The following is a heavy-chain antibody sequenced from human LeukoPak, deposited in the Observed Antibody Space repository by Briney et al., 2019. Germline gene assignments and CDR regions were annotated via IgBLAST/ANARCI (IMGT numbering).Heavy chain of an antibody. V-gene: IGHV3-23*01. D-gene: IGHD6-19*01. J-gene: IGHJ4*02. CDR1: GFTFSSYA. CDR2: ISGSGGST. CDR3: AKGESSGWYSAPLGLDY. Sequence: GGSLRLSCAASGFTFSSYAMSWVRQAPGKGLEWVSVISGSGGSTYYADSVRGRFTIFRDNSKNTLYLQTNSLRAEDTAVYYCAKGESSGWYSAPLGLDYWGQGTLVTVSS.